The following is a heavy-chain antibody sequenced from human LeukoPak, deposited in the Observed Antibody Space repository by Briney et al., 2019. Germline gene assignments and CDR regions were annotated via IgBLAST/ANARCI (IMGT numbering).Heavy chain of an antibody. J-gene: IGHJ2*01. CDR3: AVAIAVVFDL. CDR2: IVVGSGNT. D-gene: IGHD6-19*01. CDR1: GFTFTSSA. Sequence: SVKVSCKASGFTFTSSAVQWVRQARGQRLEWIGWIVVGSGNTNYAQKFQGRVTITADESTSTAYMELSSLRSEDTAVYYCAVAIAVVFDLWGRGTLVTVSS. V-gene: IGHV1-58*01.